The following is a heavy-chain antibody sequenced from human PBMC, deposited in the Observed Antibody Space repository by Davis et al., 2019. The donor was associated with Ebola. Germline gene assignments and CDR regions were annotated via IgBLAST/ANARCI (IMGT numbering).Heavy chain of an antibody. Sequence: ASVKVSCKASGGTFNNYAISWVRQAPGQGLEWMGRINPNSGGTNYAQKFQGRVTMSRDTSTSTAYMEMSRLRSDDTAVYFCARGGITMMIVSRDYYYGLDVWGQGTTVTVSS. V-gene: IGHV1-2*06. CDR2: INPNSGGT. CDR3: ARGGITMMIVSRDYYYGLDV. D-gene: IGHD3-22*01. J-gene: IGHJ6*02. CDR1: GGTFNNYA.